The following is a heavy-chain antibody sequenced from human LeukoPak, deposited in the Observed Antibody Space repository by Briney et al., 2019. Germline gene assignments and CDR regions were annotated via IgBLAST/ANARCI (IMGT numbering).Heavy chain of an antibody. D-gene: IGHD2-21*02. CDR2: ISGSGGST. Sequence: PGGSLSLSCAASGFTFSSYAMSWVRQAPGKGLEWVSAISGSGGSTYYADSVKGRFTISRDNSKNTLYLQMNSLRADDTGVYFCVSGGDSGYWGQGTLVTVSS. CDR1: GFTFSSYA. CDR3: VSGGDSGY. V-gene: IGHV3-23*01. J-gene: IGHJ4*02.